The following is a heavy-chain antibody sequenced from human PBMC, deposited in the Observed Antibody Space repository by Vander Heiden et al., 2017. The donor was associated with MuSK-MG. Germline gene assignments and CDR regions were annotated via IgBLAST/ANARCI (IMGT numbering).Heavy chain of an antibody. Sequence: QLQLQESGPGLVKPSETLSLTCTVSGASIRTNNYSWGLIRQPPANGLEWIGSIYYTGSTYHNLSLKSRVTISVDMSKSQFSLKLSSVTAADTAVYYCARHYYVLGTSPGFDSWGQGTLVTVSS. V-gene: IGHV4-39*01. CDR3: ARHYYVLGTSPGFDS. CDR1: GASIRTNNYS. J-gene: IGHJ4*02. D-gene: IGHD3-16*01. CDR2: IYYTGST.